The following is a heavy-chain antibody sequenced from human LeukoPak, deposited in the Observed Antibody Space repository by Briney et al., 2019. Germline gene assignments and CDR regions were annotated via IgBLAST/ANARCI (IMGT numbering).Heavy chain of an antibody. J-gene: IGHJ4*02. CDR1: GYTFTSYY. CDR2: INPSAGSI. Sequence: ASVKVSCKASGYTFTSYYMHWVRQAPGQGLEWMGIINPSAGSISYARKFQGKVTVTRDTSTSTVYMELSSLRSEDTAVYYCARGGIVVVTAMPTNDYWGQGTLVTVSS. D-gene: IGHD2-21*02. CDR3: ARGGIVVVTAMPTNDY. V-gene: IGHV1-46*01.